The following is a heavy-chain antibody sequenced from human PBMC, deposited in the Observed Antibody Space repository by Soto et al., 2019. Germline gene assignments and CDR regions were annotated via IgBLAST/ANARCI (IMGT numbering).Heavy chain of an antibody. D-gene: IGHD5-12*01. CDR2: IYYSGST. Sequence: LETLSLTCTVSGGSISSYYWSWIRQPPGKGLEWIGYIYYSGSTNYNPSLKSRVTISVDTSKNQFSLKLSSVTAADTAVYYCARVGPYSGYDPDVWGQGTTVTVSS. V-gene: IGHV4-59*01. J-gene: IGHJ6*02. CDR1: GGSISSYY. CDR3: ARVGPYSGYDPDV.